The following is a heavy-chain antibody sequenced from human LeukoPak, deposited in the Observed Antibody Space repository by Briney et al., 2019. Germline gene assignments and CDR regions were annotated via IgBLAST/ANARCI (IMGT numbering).Heavy chain of an antibody. V-gene: IGHV4-34*01. D-gene: IGHD2-15*01. Sequence: DPSETLSLTCAVYGGSFSGYYWSWIRQPPGKGLEWIGEINHSGSTNYNPSLKSRVTMSVDTSKNQFSLKLSSVTAADTAVYYCARDYCSGGSCNFDYWGQGTLVTVSS. CDR2: INHSGST. CDR3: ARDYCSGGSCNFDY. J-gene: IGHJ4*02. CDR1: GGSFSGYY.